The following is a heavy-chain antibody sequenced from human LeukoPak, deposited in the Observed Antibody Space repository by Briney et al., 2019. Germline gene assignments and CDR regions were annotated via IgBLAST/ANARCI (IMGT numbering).Heavy chain of an antibody. V-gene: IGHV3-53*01. CDR2: IYSGGST. CDR1: GFTVSSNY. J-gene: IGHJ4*02. D-gene: IGHD3-10*01. Sequence: PGGSLRLSCAASGFTVSSNYMSWVRQAPGKGLEWVSVIYSGGSTYYADSVKGRFTISRDNSKNTLYLQMNSLRAEDTAVYYCARGHFSYYGSGYYFGYWGQGTLVTVSS. CDR3: ARGHFSYYGSGYYFGY.